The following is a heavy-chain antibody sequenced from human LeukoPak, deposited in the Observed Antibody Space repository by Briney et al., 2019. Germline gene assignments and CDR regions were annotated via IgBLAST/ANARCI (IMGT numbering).Heavy chain of an antibody. V-gene: IGHV3-21*01. D-gene: IGHD2-15*01. CDR1: GFTFSSFS. CDR3: ARADIVVVPADPFDY. CDR2: ISIGYNHI. J-gene: IGHJ4*02. Sequence: PGESLTLSCAASGFTFSSFSMNWVRQAPGRGLEWVAFISIGYNHIYYADSVKGRFTISRDNAKNSLYLQMNSLRGEDTAVYYCARADIVVVPADPFDYWGQGTLVTVSS.